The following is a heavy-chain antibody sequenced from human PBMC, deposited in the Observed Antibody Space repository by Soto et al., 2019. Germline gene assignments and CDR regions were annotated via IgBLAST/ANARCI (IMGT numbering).Heavy chain of an antibody. Sequence: GASVKASSKASGGTVSSYAISWVRQAPGQGLEWMGGIIPIFGTANYAQKFQGRVTITADESTSTAYMELSSLRSEDTAVYYCARRGPDVGVPTPFDPWGQGTLVTVSS. V-gene: IGHV1-69*13. CDR2: IIPIFGTA. CDR3: ARRGPDVGVPTPFDP. J-gene: IGHJ5*02. D-gene: IGHD2-2*01. CDR1: GGTVSSYA.